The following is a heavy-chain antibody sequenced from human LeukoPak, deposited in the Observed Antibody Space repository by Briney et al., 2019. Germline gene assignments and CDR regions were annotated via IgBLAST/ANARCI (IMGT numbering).Heavy chain of an antibody. CDR2: IGTAGDT. D-gene: IGHD6-13*01. CDR3: ARGPPRYSSSRHFDY. Sequence: GGSLRLSCAASGITFSSYDMHWVRQATGKGLEWVSAIGTAGDTYYPGSVKGRFTISRENAKNSLYLQMNSLRAGDTAVYYCARGPPRYSSSRHFDYWGQGTLVTVSS. CDR1: GITFSSYD. V-gene: IGHV3-13*01. J-gene: IGHJ4*02.